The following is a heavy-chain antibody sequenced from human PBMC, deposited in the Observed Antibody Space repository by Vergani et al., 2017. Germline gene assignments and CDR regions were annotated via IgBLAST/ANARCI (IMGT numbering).Heavy chain of an antibody. CDR1: GFTFSSYA. Sequence: EVQLLESGGNLIQPGGSLRLSCGASGFTFSSYAMTWVRLAPGKGLQWVSAISGSGGNTLYTDSVKGRFTISRDNSKDTLYLQMNSLRVEDTAIYYCAKARDPNCKGGNCYSYYYGLDLWGQGTTVTVSS. V-gene: IGHV3-23*01. D-gene: IGHD2-21*01. J-gene: IGHJ6*02. CDR3: AKARDPNCKGGNCYSYYYGLDL. CDR2: ISGSGGNT.